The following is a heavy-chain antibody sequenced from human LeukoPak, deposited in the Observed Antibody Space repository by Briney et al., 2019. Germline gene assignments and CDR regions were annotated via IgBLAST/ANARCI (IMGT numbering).Heavy chain of an antibody. D-gene: IGHD3-22*01. CDR1: GGSISSYY. V-gene: IGHV4-4*07. Sequence: SETLSLTCTVSGGSISSYYWSWIRQPAGKGLEWIGRIYTSGSTNYNPSLKSRVTISVDTSENQFSLKLSSVTAADTAVYYCARGYSSGLVYYYYYMDVWGKGTTVTVSS. J-gene: IGHJ6*03. CDR3: ARGYSSGLVYYYYYMDV. CDR2: IYTSGST.